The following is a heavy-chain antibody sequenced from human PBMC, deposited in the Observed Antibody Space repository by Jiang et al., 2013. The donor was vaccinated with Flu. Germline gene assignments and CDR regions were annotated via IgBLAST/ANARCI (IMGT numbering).Heavy chain of an antibody. Sequence: EVQLLESGGGQVKPGESLRLSCAASGFTFSTHNMNWVRQAPGKGLEWVSFISRSSSYMYYADSLKGRFTISRDNAKNSLYLQMNSLTVEDTALYYCARERPDSGGWF. J-gene: IGHJ5*01. D-gene: IGHD6-19*01. CDR1: GFTFSTHN. V-gene: IGHV3-21*01. CDR3: ARERPDSGGWF. CDR2: ISRSSSYM.